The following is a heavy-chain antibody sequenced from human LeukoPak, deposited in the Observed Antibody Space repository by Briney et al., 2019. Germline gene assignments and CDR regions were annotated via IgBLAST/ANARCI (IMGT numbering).Heavy chain of an antibody. J-gene: IGHJ4*02. V-gene: IGHV4-59*08. CDR1: GGSISSYY. CDR3: ARALSRTIFVDY. Sequence: SETLSLTCTVSGGSISSYYRSWIRQPPGKGLEWIGYIYYSGSTNYNPSLKSRVTISVDTSKNQFSLKLSSVTAADTAVYYCARALSRTIFVDYWGQGTLVTVSS. CDR2: IYYSGST. D-gene: IGHD3-3*01.